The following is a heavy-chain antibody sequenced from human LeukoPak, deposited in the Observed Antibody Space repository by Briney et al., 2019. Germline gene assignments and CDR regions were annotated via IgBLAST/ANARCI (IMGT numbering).Heavy chain of an antibody. CDR2: IYYSGST. CDR1: GGSISSSY. CDR3: ARLKPQARIVGATDWFDP. V-gene: IGHV4-59*08. Sequence: SETLSLTCTVSGGSISSSYWSWIRQPPGKGLEWLGYIYYSGSTNFNPSLKTRVTISVDTSKNQFSLKLSSVTAADTAVYYCARLKPQARIVGATDWFDPWGQGTLVTVSS. D-gene: IGHD1-26*01. J-gene: IGHJ5*02.